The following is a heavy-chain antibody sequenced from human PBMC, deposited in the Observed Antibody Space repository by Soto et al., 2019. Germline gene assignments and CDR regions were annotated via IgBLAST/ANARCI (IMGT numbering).Heavy chain of an antibody. CDR2: IKSKTDGGNT. Sequence: GGSLRLSCAASGFTFSNAGMSWVRQAPGKGLEWVGRIKSKTDGGNTDYAAPVKGRFTISRDDSKNTLYLQMNSLKTEDTAVYYCTTEAYYDFWSASPNFDYWGQGTLVTVSS. CDR1: GFTFSNAG. J-gene: IGHJ4*02. CDR3: TTEAYYDFWSASPNFDY. D-gene: IGHD3-3*01. V-gene: IGHV3-15*01.